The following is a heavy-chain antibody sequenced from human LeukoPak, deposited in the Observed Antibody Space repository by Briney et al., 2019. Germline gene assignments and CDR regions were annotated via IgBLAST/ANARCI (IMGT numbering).Heavy chain of an antibody. Sequence: GGSLRLSCAASGFTFSDYYMSWIRQAPGKGLEWVSYISSSGSTIYYADSVKGRFTISRDNAKNSLYLQMNSLRAEDTAVYYCARDPRYYDSSGYLIDYWGQGTLVTVSS. D-gene: IGHD3-22*01. J-gene: IGHJ4*02. CDR1: GFTFSDYY. CDR3: ARDPRYYDSSGYLIDY. CDR2: ISSSGSTI. V-gene: IGHV3-11*01.